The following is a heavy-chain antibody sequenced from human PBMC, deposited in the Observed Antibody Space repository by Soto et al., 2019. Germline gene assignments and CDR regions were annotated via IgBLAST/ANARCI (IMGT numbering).Heavy chain of an antibody. CDR1: GLTFSNYA. D-gene: IGHD6-19*01. CDR3: ARDERIAGAGTDC. V-gene: IGHV3-23*01. Sequence: EVQLLESGGGLVQPGESLRLSCAASGLTFSNYAMTWVRQVAGKGLECVSSISGPGGSTYYAESVKGRFTISRDISKSAVDLEMNSLIAEDTALYYCARDERIAGAGTDCWGQGTLVIVTS. CDR2: ISGPGGST. J-gene: IGHJ4*02.